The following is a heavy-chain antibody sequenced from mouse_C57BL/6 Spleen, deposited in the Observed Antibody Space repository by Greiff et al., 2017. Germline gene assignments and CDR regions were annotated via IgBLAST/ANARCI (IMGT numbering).Heavy chain of an antibody. D-gene: IGHD3-2*02. CDR1: GFNIKDDY. J-gene: IGHJ3*01. CDR3: TSGAQATPFAY. V-gene: IGHV14-4*01. Sequence: EVKLMESGAELVRPGASVKLSCTASGFNIKDDYMHWVKQRPEQGLEWIGWIDPENGDTEYASKFQGKATITADTSSNTAYLQLSSLTSEDTAVYYCTSGAQATPFAYWGQGTLVTVSA. CDR2: IDPENGDT.